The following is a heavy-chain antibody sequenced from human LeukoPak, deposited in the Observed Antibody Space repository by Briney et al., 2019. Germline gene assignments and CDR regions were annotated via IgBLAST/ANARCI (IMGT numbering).Heavy chain of an antibody. CDR1: GYTLTELS. CDR2: FDPEDGET. Sequence: ASVKVSCKVSGYTLTELSMHWVRQAPGKGLEWMGGFDPEDGETIYAQKLQGRVTMTEDTSTDTAYMELSSLRSEDTAVYYCASVKGVRFLEWLSFDYWGQGTLVTVSS. CDR3: ASVKGVRFLEWLSFDY. J-gene: IGHJ4*02. D-gene: IGHD3-3*01. V-gene: IGHV1-24*01.